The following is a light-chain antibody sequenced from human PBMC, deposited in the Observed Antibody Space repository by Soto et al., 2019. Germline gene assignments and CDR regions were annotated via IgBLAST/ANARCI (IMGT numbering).Light chain of an antibody. J-gene: IGKJ4*01. CDR3: QQRSNWPLT. Sequence: EIVLTQSPATLSLSPGDRATLSCRASQSISRHLAWYQQKPGQAPRLLIYTTSNRATGIPARFSGSGSGTEFTLTIGSLEPEDFAVYYCQQRSNWPLTFGGGTKVEIK. V-gene: IGKV3-11*01. CDR1: QSISRH. CDR2: TTS.